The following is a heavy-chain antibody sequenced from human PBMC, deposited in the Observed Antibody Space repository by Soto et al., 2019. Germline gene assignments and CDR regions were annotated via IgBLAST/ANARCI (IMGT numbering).Heavy chain of an antibody. D-gene: IGHD3-22*01. CDR3: AKGISYYYDSSAYFDY. CDR1: GFTFSSYA. CDR2: ISGSGGST. Sequence: LRLSCAASGFTFSSYAMSWVRQAPGKGLEWVSAISGSGGSTYYADSVKGRFTISRDNSKNTLYLQMNSLRAEDTAVYYCAKGISYYYDSSAYFDYWGQGTLVTVSS. V-gene: IGHV3-23*01. J-gene: IGHJ4*02.